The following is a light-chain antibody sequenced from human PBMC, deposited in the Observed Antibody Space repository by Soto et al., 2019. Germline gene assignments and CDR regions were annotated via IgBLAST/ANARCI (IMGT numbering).Light chain of an antibody. V-gene: IGKV1-27*01. Sequence: DIQMTQSPSSLSASVGDRVTITSRASQGISNYLAWYQQKPGKVPKLLVYGASTLQSGVPSRFSGSGSGTDFTLTISSLQPADVATYYCHKYDSALFRGGTRVELK. CDR3: HKYDSAL. J-gene: IGKJ4*01. CDR2: GAS. CDR1: QGISNY.